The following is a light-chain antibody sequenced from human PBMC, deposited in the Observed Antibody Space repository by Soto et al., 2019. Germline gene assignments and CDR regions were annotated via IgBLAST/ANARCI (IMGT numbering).Light chain of an antibody. CDR3: CSYAGSYTVV. CDR2: DVS. J-gene: IGLJ2*01. CDR1: SSDVGDYNF. Sequence: QSALTQPRSVSGSPGQSVTISCTGTSSDVGDYNFVSWYQQHPGKAPKLMIYDVSKWPSGVPDRFSGSKSGNTASLTISGLQAEDEADYYCCSYAGSYTVVFGGGTKLTVL. V-gene: IGLV2-11*01.